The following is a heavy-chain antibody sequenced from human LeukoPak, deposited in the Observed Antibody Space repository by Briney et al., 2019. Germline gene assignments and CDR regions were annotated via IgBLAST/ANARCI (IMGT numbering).Heavy chain of an antibody. D-gene: IGHD3-10*01. J-gene: IGHJ5*02. V-gene: IGHV1-18*01. CDR1: GYTFTSYG. CDR3: ARGKRVRGAGDWFDP. Sequence: ASVKVSCKASGYTFTSYGISWVRQAPGQGLEWMGWISAYNGNTNYAQKLQGRVTMTTDTSTSTAYMELRSLRSDDTAGYYWARGKRVRGAGDWFDPWGQGTLVTVSS. CDR2: ISAYNGNT.